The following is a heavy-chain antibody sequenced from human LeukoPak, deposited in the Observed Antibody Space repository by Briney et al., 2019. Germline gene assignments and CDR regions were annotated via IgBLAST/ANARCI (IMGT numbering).Heavy chain of an antibody. D-gene: IGHD3-22*01. CDR1: GFTFSSNY. CDR2: IYSGGST. V-gene: IGHV3-53*01. Sequence: GGSLRLSCAASGFTFSSNYMSWVRQAPGKGLEWVSVIYSGGSTYYADSVKGRFTISRDNSKNTLYLQMNSLRAEDTAVYYCAREGYYDSSGYYDDYWGQGTLVTVSS. J-gene: IGHJ4*02. CDR3: AREGYYDSSGYYDDY.